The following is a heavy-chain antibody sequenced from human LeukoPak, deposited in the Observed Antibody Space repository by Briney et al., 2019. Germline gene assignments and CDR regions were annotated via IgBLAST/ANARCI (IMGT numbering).Heavy chain of an antibody. CDR1: GGSISSYY. D-gene: IGHD3-22*01. Sequence: PSETLSLTCTVSGGSISSYYWSWIRQPPGKGLEWIGYIYYSGSTNYNPSLKSRVTISVDTSKNQFSLKLSSVTAADTAVYYCASVLPYYYDSSGYFQHWGQGTLVTVSS. J-gene: IGHJ1*01. CDR2: IYYSGST. CDR3: ASVLPYYYDSSGYFQH. V-gene: IGHV4-59*01.